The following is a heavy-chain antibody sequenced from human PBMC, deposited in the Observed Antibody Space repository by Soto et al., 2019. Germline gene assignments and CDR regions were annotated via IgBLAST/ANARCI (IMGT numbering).Heavy chain of an antibody. J-gene: IGHJ6*02. CDR1: GGSISSSSYY. CDR2: IYYSGST. CDR3: ARHQSKSPPLYNWNSPATTYGMDV. Sequence: SETLSLTCTVSGGSISSSSYYWGWIRQPPGKGLEWIGSIYYSGSTYYNPSLKSRVTISVDTSKNQFSLKLSSVTAADTAVYSCARHQSKSPPLYNWNSPATTYGMDVWGQGTTVTVSS. D-gene: IGHD1-7*01. V-gene: IGHV4-39*01.